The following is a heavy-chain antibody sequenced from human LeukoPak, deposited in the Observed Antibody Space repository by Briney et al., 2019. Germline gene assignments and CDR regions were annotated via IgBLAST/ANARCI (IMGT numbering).Heavy chain of an antibody. CDR2: ISWDGGST. V-gene: IGHV3-43D*03. Sequence: GGSLRLSCAASGFTFDDYAMHWVRQAPGKGLEWVSLISWDGGSTYYADSVKGRFTISRDNSKNSPYLQMNSLRAEDTALYYCARGRGYMDVWGKGTTVTVSS. CDR3: ARGRGYMDV. CDR1: GFTFDDYA. J-gene: IGHJ6*03. D-gene: IGHD3-10*01.